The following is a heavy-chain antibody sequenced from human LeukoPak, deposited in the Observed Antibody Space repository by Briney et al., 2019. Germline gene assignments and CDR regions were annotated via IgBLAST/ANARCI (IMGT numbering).Heavy chain of an antibody. J-gene: IGHJ6*03. CDR1: GDPISSYY. Sequence: PSETLSLTCTVSGDPISSYYWSWIRQPAGKGLEWIGRIYTSGSTNYNPSLKSRVTISVDKSKNQFSLKLSSVTAADTAVYYCARVALDTAMVKGGLMTWPYYYYYYMDVWGKGTTVTVSS. D-gene: IGHD5-18*01. V-gene: IGHV4-4*07. CDR3: ARVALDTAMVKGGLMTWPYYYYYYMDV. CDR2: IYTSGST.